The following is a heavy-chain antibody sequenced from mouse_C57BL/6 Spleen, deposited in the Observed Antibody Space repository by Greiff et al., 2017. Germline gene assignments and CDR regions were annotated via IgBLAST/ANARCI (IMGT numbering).Heavy chain of an antibody. CDR3: ARDGENGYYFDD. CDR2: ISDGGSYT. V-gene: IGHV5-4*01. CDR1: GFTFSSYA. D-gene: IGHD2-2*01. J-gene: IGHJ2*01. Sequence: EVQLVESGGGLVKPGGSLKLSCAASGFTFSSYAMSWVRQTPEKRLEWVATISDGGSYTYYPDNVKGRFTISRDNAKNNLYLQMSHLKSEDTAMYYCARDGENGYYFDDWGQGTTLTVSS.